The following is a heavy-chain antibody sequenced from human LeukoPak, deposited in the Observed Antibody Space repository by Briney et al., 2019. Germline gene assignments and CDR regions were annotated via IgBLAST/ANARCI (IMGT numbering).Heavy chain of an antibody. J-gene: IGHJ5*02. CDR2: IIPIFGTA. Sequence: SVKVSCKASGGTFSSYAISWVRQAPGQGLEWMGGIIPIFGTANYAQKFQGRVTITADESTSTAYMELSSLRSEDTAVYYCARDNAPGYCSSTSCYFSRDWFDPWGQGTLVTDSS. CDR1: GGTFSSYA. V-gene: IGHV1-69*13. CDR3: ARDNAPGYCSSTSCYFSRDWFDP. D-gene: IGHD2-2*01.